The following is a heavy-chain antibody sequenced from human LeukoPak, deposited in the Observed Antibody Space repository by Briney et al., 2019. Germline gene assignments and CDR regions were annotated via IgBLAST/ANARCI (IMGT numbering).Heavy chain of an antibody. CDR1: GFTFSSYA. Sequence: PGRSLRLSCAASGFTFSSYAMFWVRQAPGKGLEWVSSLTGTGGSTYYADSVKGRFTISRDNSKNTLYLQMTSLRAEDTAVYYCAKSYGGNVRDTFDIWGQGTMVTVSS. V-gene: IGHV3-23*01. D-gene: IGHD4-23*01. J-gene: IGHJ3*02. CDR3: AKSYGGNVRDTFDI. CDR2: LTGTGGST.